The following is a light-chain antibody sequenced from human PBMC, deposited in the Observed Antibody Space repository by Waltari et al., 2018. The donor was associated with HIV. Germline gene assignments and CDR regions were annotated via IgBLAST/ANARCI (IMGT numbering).Light chain of an antibody. CDR1: SSDVGSYYL. Sequence: QSALTQPASVSGSPGQSITISCTGTSSDVGSYYLVSWYQQHPGKAPKLMIYEVSKRPSGVSNRFPGSKSGNTASLTISGLQAEDEADYYCCSYAGSSTLYVFGTGTKVTVL. J-gene: IGLJ1*01. CDR2: EVS. CDR3: CSYAGSSTLYV. V-gene: IGLV2-23*02.